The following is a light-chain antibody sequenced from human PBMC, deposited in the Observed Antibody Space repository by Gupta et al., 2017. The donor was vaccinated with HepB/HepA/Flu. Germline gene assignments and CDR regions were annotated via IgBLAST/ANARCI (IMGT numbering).Light chain of an antibody. Sequence: DTVMTQSPHPLAVSLGERATLNCKSIQSGLYSCNNKNYLAWFQQKPEQPPKLLIYWASTRKSGLPDRFSGRGSGTDFTPTISSLQAEDVAVYYCQQDDSTPYTFGQGTKMEIK. J-gene: IGKJ2*01. CDR3: QQDDSTPYT. V-gene: IGKV4-1*01. CDR2: WAS. CDR1: QSGLYSCNNKNY.